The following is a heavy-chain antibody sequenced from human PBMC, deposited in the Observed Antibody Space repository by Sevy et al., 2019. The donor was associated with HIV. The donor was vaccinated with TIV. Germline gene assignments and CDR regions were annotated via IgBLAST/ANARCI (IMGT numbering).Heavy chain of an antibody. V-gene: IGHV3-21*01. CDR1: GFVFSSYT. CDR3: ARRYCSLTSCYMHDAFDI. D-gene: IGHD2-2*02. CDR2: ISSSSRYI. J-gene: IGHJ3*02. Sequence: GESLKISCAASGFVFSSYTMNWVRQSPGKGLEWVSSISSSSRYIFYADSVKGRFTISRDNARNSLYLQMNSLRAEDTAVYYCARRYCSLTSCYMHDAFDIWGQGTMVTVS.